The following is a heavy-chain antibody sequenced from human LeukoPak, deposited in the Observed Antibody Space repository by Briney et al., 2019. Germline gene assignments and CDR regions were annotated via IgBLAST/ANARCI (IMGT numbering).Heavy chain of an antibody. CDR3: ARGWSYDSSGWLAFDI. CDR1: GYTFTSYG. Sequence: GASVKVSCKASGYTFTSYGISWVRQAPGQGLEWMGGIISLYGTAKYTQKFQDRVSITTDESTSTAYMELSSLRSEDTAVYYCARGWSYDSSGWLAFDIWGQGTMVTVSS. V-gene: IGHV1-69*05. D-gene: IGHD3-22*01. J-gene: IGHJ3*02. CDR2: IISLYGTA.